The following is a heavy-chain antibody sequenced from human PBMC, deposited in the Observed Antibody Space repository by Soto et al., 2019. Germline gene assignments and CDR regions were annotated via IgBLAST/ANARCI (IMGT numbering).Heavy chain of an antibody. CDR1: GGTFSSYA. V-gene: IGHV1-69*13. CDR2: IIPIFGTA. J-gene: IGHJ4*02. CDR3: ARVHQYYYDSSGYPQGGYYFDY. Sequence: ASVKVSCKASGGTFSSYAISWVRQAPGQGLEWMGGIIPIFGTANYAQKFQGRVTITADESTSTAYMELSSLRSEDTAVYYCARVHQYYYDSSGYPQGGYYFDYWGQGTLVTVSS. D-gene: IGHD3-22*01.